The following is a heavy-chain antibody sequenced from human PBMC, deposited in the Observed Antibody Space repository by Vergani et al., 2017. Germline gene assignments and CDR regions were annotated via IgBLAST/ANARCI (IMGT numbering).Heavy chain of an antibody. V-gene: IGHV4-61*02. CDR3: ARDYGGIRDGMYV. CDR2: IYTSGST. Sequence: QVQLQESGPGLVKPSQTLSLTCTVSGCSISSGSYYWSWIRQPAGKGLEWIGRIYTSGSTNYNPSLKSLVTISVDTSKIQLSLKLSSVTAADTAVYYCARDYGGIRDGMYVWGQGTTVTVSS. D-gene: IGHD4-23*01. J-gene: IGHJ6*02. CDR1: GCSISSGSYY.